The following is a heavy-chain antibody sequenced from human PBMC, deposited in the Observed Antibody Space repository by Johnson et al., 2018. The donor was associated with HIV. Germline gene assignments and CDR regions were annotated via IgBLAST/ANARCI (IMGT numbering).Heavy chain of an antibody. CDR3: AKVRGGWLGHDAFDL. Sequence: VPLVESGGGLVQPGGSLRLSCAASGLIFSRSWIHWVRPAPGQGLVWVSRTNSDGSTTNYADSVKGRFIISRDNSTNTLYLQMNSLGAEDTAVYYCAKVRGGWLGHDAFDLWGQGTMVTVSS. J-gene: IGHJ3*01. V-gene: IGHV3-74*01. D-gene: IGHD6-19*01. CDR1: GLIFSRSW. CDR2: TNSDGSTT.